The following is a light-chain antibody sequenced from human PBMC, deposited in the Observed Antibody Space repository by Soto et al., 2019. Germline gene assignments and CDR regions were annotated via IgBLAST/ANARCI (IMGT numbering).Light chain of an antibody. Sequence: DFPMTQSPSSLSASIGDRVTITCRASQSIRTYLNWYQQKPGKAPQLLIYAASRLQSGVPSRFSGSGSGTDFTLTISSLQPEDFATYYCQQSYSTMATFGQGTKVEIK. V-gene: IGKV1-39*01. CDR1: QSIRTY. CDR3: QQSYSTMAT. J-gene: IGKJ1*01. CDR2: AAS.